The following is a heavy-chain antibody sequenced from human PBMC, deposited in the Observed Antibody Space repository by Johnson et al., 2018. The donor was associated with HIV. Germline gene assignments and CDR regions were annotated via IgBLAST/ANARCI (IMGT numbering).Heavy chain of an antibody. Sequence: QEKLVESGGGLVQPGGSLRLSCAASGFSVSSNYMTWVRQPPGKGLEWVAVISYDGSNKYYADSVKGRLTISRDNAKNSLYVQMNSLRAEDTALYYCARHFRGGDRGAFDIWGQGTMVTVSS. CDR1: GFSVSSNY. J-gene: IGHJ3*02. CDR3: ARHFRGGDRGAFDI. V-gene: IGHV3-30*03. CDR2: ISYDGSNK. D-gene: IGHD3-10*01.